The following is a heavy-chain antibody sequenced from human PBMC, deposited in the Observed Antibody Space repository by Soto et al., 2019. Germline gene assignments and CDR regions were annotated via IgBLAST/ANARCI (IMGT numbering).Heavy chain of an antibody. J-gene: IGHJ6*03. D-gene: IGHD1-1*01. V-gene: IGHV4-39*01. CDR1: GGSISSSSYY. CDR3: ARHMTNWRDYYNCMDV. CDR2: LYYSGST. Sequence: QLQLQESGPGLVKPSETLSLTCTVSGGSISSSSYYWGWIRQPPGQGLEWIGSLYYSGSTYYNPSLKSPVTISVNTSKNQCCLKLSSVTAADTAVYYCARHMTNWRDYYNCMDVWGKGTTNTVS.